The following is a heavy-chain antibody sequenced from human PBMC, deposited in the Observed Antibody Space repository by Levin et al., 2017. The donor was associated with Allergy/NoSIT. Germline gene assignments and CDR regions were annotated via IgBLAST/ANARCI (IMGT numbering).Heavy chain of an antibody. CDR1: GDSINSRSYY. D-gene: IGHD6-13*01. V-gene: IGHV4-39*07. Sequence: PSETLSLTCTVSGDSINSRSYYWGWIRQPPGKGLEWIGSLYFSDTSYYNLSLRSRVTISVDSSKNQFSLRLNSVTAADTSMYYCARAAVGGYTSSWYYFDNWGQGTLVTVSS. J-gene: IGHJ4*02. CDR2: LYFSDTS. CDR3: ARAAVGGYTSSWYYFDN.